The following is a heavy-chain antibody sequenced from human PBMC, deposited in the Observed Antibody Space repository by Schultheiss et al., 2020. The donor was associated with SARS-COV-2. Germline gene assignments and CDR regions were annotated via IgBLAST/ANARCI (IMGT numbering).Heavy chain of an antibody. D-gene: IGHD3-10*01. CDR1: GYTFTSYY. Sequence: ASVKVSCKASGYTFTSYYMHWVRQAPGQGLEWMGWINPNSGGTNSAQKFQGRVTLTRDTSISTAYMELSRLRSDDTAVYYCARGSLLLSGDPFDYWGQGTLVTVSS. CDR2: INPNSGGT. CDR3: ARGSLLLSGDPFDY. J-gene: IGHJ4*02. V-gene: IGHV1-2*02.